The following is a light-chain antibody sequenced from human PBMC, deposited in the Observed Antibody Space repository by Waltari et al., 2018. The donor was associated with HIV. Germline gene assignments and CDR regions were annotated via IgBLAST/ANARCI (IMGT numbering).Light chain of an antibody. Sequence: QSVLTQPPSASGTPGQRVTISRSGSSSTIGNDNVYWYQHLPGTTPKPLIYKNIQRPSGVPDRFAGSKSGTSAYLAISGLRSEDEADYYCEGWDASLSAYVFGAGTKVTVL. V-gene: IGLV1-47*01. CDR2: KNI. CDR1: SSTIGNDN. J-gene: IGLJ1*01. CDR3: EGWDASLSAYV.